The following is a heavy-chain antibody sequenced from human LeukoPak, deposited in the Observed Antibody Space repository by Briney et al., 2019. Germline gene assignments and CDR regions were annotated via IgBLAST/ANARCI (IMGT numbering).Heavy chain of an antibody. CDR1: GGTFSSYA. J-gene: IGHJ4*02. D-gene: IGHD1-7*01. CDR3: AREARTDLTGTTHYFDY. V-gene: IGHV1-69*05. CDR2: IIPIFGTA. Sequence: GASVKVSCKASGGTFSSYAISWVRQAPGQGLEWMGGIIPIFGTANYAQKFQGRVTITTDESMSTAYMELSSLRSEDTAVYYCAREARTDLTGTTHYFDYWGQGTLVTVSS.